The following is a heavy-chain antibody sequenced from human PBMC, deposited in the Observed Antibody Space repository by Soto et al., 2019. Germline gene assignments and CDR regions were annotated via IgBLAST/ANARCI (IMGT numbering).Heavy chain of an antibody. J-gene: IGHJ1*01. V-gene: IGHV2-5*02. D-gene: IGHD3-3*01. CDR3: AHSILVGLLEWLVIFQH. CDR2: IYWDDDK. Sequence: SGPTLVNPTQTLTLTCTFSWFSLSTSGVGVGWIRQPPGKALEWLALIYWDDDKRYSPSLKSRLTITKDTSKNQVVLTMTNMDPVDTATYYCAHSILVGLLEWLVIFQHWGQGTLVTVSS. CDR1: WFSLSTSGVG.